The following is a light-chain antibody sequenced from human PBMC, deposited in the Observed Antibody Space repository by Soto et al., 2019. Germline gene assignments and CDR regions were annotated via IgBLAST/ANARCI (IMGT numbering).Light chain of an antibody. CDR2: WAS. Sequence: DIVMTQSPDSLAVSLGERATINCKSSQSVLYSSNNKNYLAWYQQKTGQPPKLLIYWASTRESGVPDRFSGSLCGTYFTLTISTLQAEDVAVYYCQQYYSSPIAFGGGTKVEIK. CDR1: QSVLYSSNNKNY. V-gene: IGKV4-1*01. CDR3: QQYYSSPIA. J-gene: IGKJ4*01.